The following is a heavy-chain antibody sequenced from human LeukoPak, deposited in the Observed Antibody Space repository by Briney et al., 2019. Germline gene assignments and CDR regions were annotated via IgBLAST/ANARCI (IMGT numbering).Heavy chain of an antibody. D-gene: IGHD2-15*01. V-gene: IGHV3-23*01. J-gene: IGHJ4*02. CDR2: ISGSGGST. CDR3: AKDFSALYCSGGSCYSPDF. CDR1: GFTFSNYA. Sequence: GGSLRLSCAASGFTFSNYAMSWVRQAPGKGLEWVAAISGSGGSTYYADSVKGRFTISRDNSKNTLYLQMNSLRAEDTAIYYCAKDFSALYCSGGSCYSPDFWGQGTLVTVSS.